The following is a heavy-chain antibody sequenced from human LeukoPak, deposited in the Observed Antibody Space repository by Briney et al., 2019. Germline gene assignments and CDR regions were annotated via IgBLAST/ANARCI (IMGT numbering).Heavy chain of an antibody. CDR3: ARRGDSGTSTVTTDDAFDI. CDR2: IYHGDSDT. J-gene: IGHJ3*02. Sequence: GESLKISCKGSGYRFTSYWIGWVRQMPGKGLEWMGIIYHGDSDTRYSPSFQGQVTIAADKSITTAYLQWSSLKASDTAMYYCARRGDSGTSTVTTDDAFDIWGQGTMVTVSS. V-gene: IGHV5-51*01. D-gene: IGHD4-17*01. CDR1: GYRFTSYW.